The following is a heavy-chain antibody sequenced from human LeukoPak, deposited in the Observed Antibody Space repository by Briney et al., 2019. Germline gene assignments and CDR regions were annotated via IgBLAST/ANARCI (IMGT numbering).Heavy chain of an antibody. CDR1: GGSISSYY. Sequence: SETLSLTCTVSGGSISSYYWGWIRQPPGKGLEWIGSIYYSGSTYYNPSLKSRVTISVDTSKNQFSLKLSSVTAADTAVYYCARITIFGVVIIPFDYWGQGTLVTVSS. D-gene: IGHD3-3*01. J-gene: IGHJ4*02. V-gene: IGHV4-39*01. CDR3: ARITIFGVVIIPFDY. CDR2: IYYSGST.